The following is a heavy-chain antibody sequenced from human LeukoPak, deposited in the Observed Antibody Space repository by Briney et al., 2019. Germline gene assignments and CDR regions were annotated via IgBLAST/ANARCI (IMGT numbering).Heavy chain of an antibody. CDR3: AKDAGTFNY. D-gene: IGHD1-26*01. V-gene: IGHV3-48*01. Sequence: GGSLRLSFAAAALIFSSYSTNWVRQAPGTGLEWVSYISSSSTSIYYADSVKGRFTISRDNAKNSLTLQMNSLRAEDTAVYYCAKDAGTFNYWGQGTLVTVSS. J-gene: IGHJ4*02. CDR2: ISSSSTSI. CDR1: ALIFSSYS.